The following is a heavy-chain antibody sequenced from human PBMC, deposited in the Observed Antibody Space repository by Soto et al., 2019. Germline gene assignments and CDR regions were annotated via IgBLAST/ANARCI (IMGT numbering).Heavy chain of an antibody. D-gene: IGHD6-19*01. CDR3: AKVPSYYMAVAGTFDS. V-gene: IGHV3-23*01. Sequence: EVQLLESGGGLVQPGGSLRLSCAASGFTFSSYAMSWVRQAPGKGLEWVSAISGSGGSTYYADSVKGRFTISRDNSKNTLYLQMNSLRAEDTAVYYCAKVPSYYMAVAGTFDSWGQGTLVTVSS. CDR2: ISGSGGST. J-gene: IGHJ4*02. CDR1: GFTFSSYA.